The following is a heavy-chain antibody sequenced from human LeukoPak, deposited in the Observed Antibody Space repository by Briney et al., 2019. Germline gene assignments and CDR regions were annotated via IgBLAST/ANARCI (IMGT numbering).Heavy chain of an antibody. CDR2: ISSSSSTI. CDR3: AREYMVRGVMDWFDP. J-gene: IGHJ5*02. V-gene: IGHV3-48*04. Sequence: GGSLRLSCAASGFTFSSYSMNWVRQAPGKGLEWVSYISSSSSTIYYADSVKGRFTISRDNAKNSLYLQMNSLRVEDTAVYYCAREYMVRGVMDWFDPWGQGTLVTVSS. D-gene: IGHD3-10*01. CDR1: GFTFSSYS.